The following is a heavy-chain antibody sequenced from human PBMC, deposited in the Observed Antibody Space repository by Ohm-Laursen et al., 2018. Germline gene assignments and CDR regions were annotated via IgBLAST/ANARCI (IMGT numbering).Heavy chain of an antibody. CDR1: GFTFSSYG. Sequence: SLRLSCTASGFTFSSYGMHWVRQAPGKGLAWVAVISYDGSNKYYADSVKGRFTISRDNSKNTLYLQMNSLRAEDTAVYYCSGSYHAYYGMDVWGQGTTVTVSS. CDR2: ISYDGSNK. V-gene: IGHV3-30*03. D-gene: IGHD1-26*01. CDR3: SGSYHAYYGMDV. J-gene: IGHJ6*02.